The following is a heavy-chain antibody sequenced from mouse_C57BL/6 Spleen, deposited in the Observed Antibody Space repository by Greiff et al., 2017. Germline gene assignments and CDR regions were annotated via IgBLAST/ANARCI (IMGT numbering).Heavy chain of an antibody. CDR3: ARRSFNAMDY. D-gene: IGHD6-1*01. Sequence: VQLQQPGAELVRPGSSVKLSCKASGYTFTSYWMHWVKQRPIQGLEWIGNIDPSDSETHYNQKFKDKATLTVDKSSSTAYMQLSSLTSEDSAVYYCARRSFNAMDYWGQGTSVTVSS. J-gene: IGHJ4*01. CDR2: IDPSDSET. CDR1: GYTFTSYW. V-gene: IGHV1-52*01.